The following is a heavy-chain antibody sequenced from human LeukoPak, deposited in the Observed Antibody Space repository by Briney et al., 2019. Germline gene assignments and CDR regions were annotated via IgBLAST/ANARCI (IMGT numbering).Heavy chain of an antibody. J-gene: IGHJ4*02. Sequence: GGSLRLSCAASGFTFSSYAMSWVRQAPGKGLEWVSAISGSGGSTYYADSVKGRFTISRDNSKNTLYLQMNSLGAEDTAVYYCAKGQRFYGEYYFDYWGQGTLVTVSS. D-gene: IGHD4-17*01. V-gene: IGHV3-23*01. CDR1: GFTFSSYA. CDR3: AKGQRFYGEYYFDY. CDR2: ISGSGGST.